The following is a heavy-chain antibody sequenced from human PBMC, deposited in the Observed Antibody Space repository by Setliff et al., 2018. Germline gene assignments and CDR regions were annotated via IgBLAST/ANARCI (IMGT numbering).Heavy chain of an antibody. CDR1: GDTFSTFP. J-gene: IGHJ6*03. CDR2: IIPIFDKT. V-gene: IGHV1-69*04. D-gene: IGHD2-15*01. CDR3: ARGVCSGGSCGYYYYYYMDI. Sequence: ASVKVSCKASGDTFSTFPISWVRQAPGQGLEWMGRIIPIFDKTNYAQRFQGRITITADKSTTTAYMELTSLSSEDTAVYYCARGVCSGGSCGYYYYYYMDIWGKGTTVTVSS.